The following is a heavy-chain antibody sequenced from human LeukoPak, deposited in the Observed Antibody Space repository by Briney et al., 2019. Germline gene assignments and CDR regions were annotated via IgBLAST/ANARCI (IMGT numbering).Heavy chain of an antibody. CDR3: AREFYDYVPDY. J-gene: IGHJ4*02. Sequence: PGGSLRLSCAASGFTFSSFSMNWIRQAPGKGLEWVSSISGTSSHIFYADSVKGRFTISRDNAKNSVYLQMNGLRAEDTGVYYCAREFYDYVPDYWGQGTLVTVSS. CDR2: ISGTSSHI. D-gene: IGHD3-10*02. V-gene: IGHV3-21*01. CDR1: GFTFSSFS.